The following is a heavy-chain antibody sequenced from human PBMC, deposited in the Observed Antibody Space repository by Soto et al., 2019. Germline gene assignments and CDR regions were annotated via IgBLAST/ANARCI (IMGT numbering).Heavy chain of an antibody. Sequence: SETLSLTCTVSGGSVSSTTYYWGWIRQPPGKGLEWIGNIHYSGNTYYNSSLKSRVTLSLDTSKNQFSLNLRSVTAADTAVYYAYSYGYWGQGILVTVSS. J-gene: IGHJ4*02. CDR2: IHYSGNT. CDR1: GGSVSSTTYY. CDR3: YSYGY. V-gene: IGHV4-39*01. D-gene: IGHD3-16*02.